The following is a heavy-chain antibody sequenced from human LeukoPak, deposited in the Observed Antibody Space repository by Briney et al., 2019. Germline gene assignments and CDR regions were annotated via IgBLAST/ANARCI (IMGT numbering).Heavy chain of an antibody. CDR1: GYTFTGYY. CDR3: ARDHAVVVPAASPDAFDI. D-gene: IGHD2-2*01. CDR2: INPNSGGT. J-gene: IGHJ3*02. V-gene: IGHV1-2*02. Sequence: ASVKVSCKASGYTFTGYYMHWVRQAPGQGLEWMGWINPNSGGTNYAQKFQGRVTMTRDMSISTAYMELSRLRSDDTAVYYCARDHAVVVPAASPDAFDIWGQGTMVTVSS.